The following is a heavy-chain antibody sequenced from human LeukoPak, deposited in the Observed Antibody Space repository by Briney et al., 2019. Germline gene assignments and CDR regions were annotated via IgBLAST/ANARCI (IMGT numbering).Heavy chain of an antibody. J-gene: IGHJ4*02. CDR1: GGSFSGYY. V-gene: IGHV4-34*01. CDR3: ARGEAAGAFY. D-gene: IGHD6-13*01. CDR2: INRSGGT. Sequence: SETLSLTCAVYGGSFSGYYWSWIRQPPGKGLEWIGEINRSGGTNYNPSLKSRVTISVDTSKNQFSLKLSSVTAADTAVYYCARGEAAGAFYWGQGTLVTVSS.